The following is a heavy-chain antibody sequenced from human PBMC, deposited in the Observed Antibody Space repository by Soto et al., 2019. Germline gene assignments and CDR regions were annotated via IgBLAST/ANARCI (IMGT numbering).Heavy chain of an antibody. V-gene: IGHV3-30*18. Sequence: PGGSLRLSCVASGFTVSNFGMHWVRQAPGKGLEWEAGISYDGRSEYYVDSVRGRFTLSRDNSKNTLSLQMISLRPEDTGVYYCAKDLDVVVVLSATRGLDVWGQGTTVTVSS. CDR2: ISYDGRSE. J-gene: IGHJ6*02. CDR1: GFTVSNFG. CDR3: AKDLDVVVVLSATRGLDV. D-gene: IGHD2-15*01.